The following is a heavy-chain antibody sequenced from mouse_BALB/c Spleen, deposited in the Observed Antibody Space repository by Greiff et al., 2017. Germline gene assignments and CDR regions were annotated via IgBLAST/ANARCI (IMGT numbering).Heavy chain of an antibody. V-gene: IGHV1-4*01. CDR3: ARDGNLAY. CDR2: INPSSGYT. Sequence: VQVVESGAELARPGASVKMSCKASGYTFTSYTMHWVKQRPGQGLEWIGYINPSSGYTNYNQKFKDKATLTADKSSSTAYMQLSSLTSEDSAVYYCARDGNLAYWGQGTLVTVSA. D-gene: IGHD2-1*01. CDR1: GYTFTSYT. J-gene: IGHJ3*01.